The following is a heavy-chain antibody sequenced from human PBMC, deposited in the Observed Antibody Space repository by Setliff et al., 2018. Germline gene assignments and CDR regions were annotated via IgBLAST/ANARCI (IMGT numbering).Heavy chain of an antibody. D-gene: IGHD3-16*02. CDR1: GFAFRTYA. CDR3: AKVIGGYPPKPSDY. V-gene: IGHV3-23*01. Sequence: PGGSLRLSCAASGFAFRTYAMSWVRQAPGKGLEWVSLITGSGDNAYYADPVRGRFTVSRDNSKNTLYLEMSSLRPEDTAVYYCAKVIGGYPPKPSDYWGQGTLVTVSS. CDR2: ITGSGDNA. J-gene: IGHJ4*02.